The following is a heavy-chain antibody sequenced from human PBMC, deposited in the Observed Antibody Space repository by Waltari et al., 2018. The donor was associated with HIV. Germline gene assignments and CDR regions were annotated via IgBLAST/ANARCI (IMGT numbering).Heavy chain of an antibody. CDR2: VSPTNYI. CDR1: GFDFNTYT. V-gene: IGHV3-21*02. CDR3: ALTDAHFDY. J-gene: IGHJ4*02. Sequence: EVQLEQSGGGLVKTGGSLRLYCVTSGFDFNTYTLNRIRQAPGKGLDCVSSVSPTNYIYYADSVRGRFTVSRDNVKKSLYLQMNRLRVDDSALYFCALTDAHFDYWGRGSRVTVSS. D-gene: IGHD2-21*02.